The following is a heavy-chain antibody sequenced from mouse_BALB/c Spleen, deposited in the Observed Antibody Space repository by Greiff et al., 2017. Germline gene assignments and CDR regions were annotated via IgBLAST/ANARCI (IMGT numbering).Heavy chain of an antibody. J-gene: IGHJ3*01. D-gene: IGHD1-1*01. CDR2: IWGDGST. CDR3: ARDPNYGSCPCAY. V-gene: IGHV2-6-7*01. CDR1: GFSLTGYG. Sequence: QVQLQQSGPGLVAPSQSLSITCTVSGFSLTGYGVNWVRQPPGKGLEWLGMIWGDGSTDYNSALKSRLSISKDNSKSQVFLKMNSLQTDDTARYYCARDPNYGSCPCAYWGQGTLVTVSA.